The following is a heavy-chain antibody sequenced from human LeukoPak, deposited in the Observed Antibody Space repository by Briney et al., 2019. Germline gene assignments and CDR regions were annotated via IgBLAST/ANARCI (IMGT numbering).Heavy chain of an antibody. V-gene: IGHV3-23*01. CDR1: GFTFSSHG. D-gene: IGHD2-15*01. CDR3: AKDRRTLDAFDI. J-gene: IGHJ3*02. Sequence: PGGSLRLSCAACGFTFSSHGMSWVRQAPGKGLEWVSGISGGGGSTYYADPVKGRFTISRDNSKTTLYLQMNSLRAEDTAVYYCAKDRRTLDAFDIWGQGTMVTVSS. CDR2: ISGGGGST.